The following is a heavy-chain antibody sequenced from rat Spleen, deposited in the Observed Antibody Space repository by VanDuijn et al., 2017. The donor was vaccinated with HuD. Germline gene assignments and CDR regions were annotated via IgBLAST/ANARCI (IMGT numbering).Heavy chain of an antibody. Sequence: EVQLVESGGGLVQPGRSLKLSCAASGFTFSRSAMAWVRQAPAKGLEWVATISYDGNNTYYRDSVKGRFSISRENAKSTLYLQMNSLRSEDTATYYCTRERYTRFDYWGQGVMVTVSS. CDR1: GFTFSRSA. D-gene: IGHD1-11*01. V-gene: IGHV5-29*01. J-gene: IGHJ2*01. CDR3: TRERYTRFDY. CDR2: ISYDGNNT.